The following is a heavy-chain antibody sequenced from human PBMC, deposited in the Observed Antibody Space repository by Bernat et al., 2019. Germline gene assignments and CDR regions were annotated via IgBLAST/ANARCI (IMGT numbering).Heavy chain of an antibody. V-gene: IGHV3-7*03. CDR2: IKEDGSAK. CDR1: GFTFTSYW. J-gene: IGHJ1*01. CDR3: ARSTNGAGTFYFQH. D-gene: IGHD6-19*01. Sequence: EVQLVESGGGLVQPGGSLRLSCAASGFTFTSYWMSWVRQAPGKGLEWVANIKEDGSAKYYVDSVKGRFTISRDNAKNSLFLQMNSLRAEDTAVYYCARSTNGAGTFYFQHWGQGTLVTVSS.